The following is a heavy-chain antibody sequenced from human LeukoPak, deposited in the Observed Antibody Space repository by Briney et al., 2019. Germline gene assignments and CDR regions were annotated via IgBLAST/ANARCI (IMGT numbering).Heavy chain of an antibody. D-gene: IGHD6-13*01. V-gene: IGHV3-30-3*01. Sequence: GGSLRLSCAASGFTFSSYAMHWVRQAPGKGLEWVAVISCDGSNKYYADSVKGRFTISRDNFKNTLYLQMNSLRAEDTAVYYCAKDPSSSSWYFGYYFDYWGQGTLVTVSS. J-gene: IGHJ4*02. CDR3: AKDPSSSSWYFGYYFDY. CDR2: ISCDGSNK. CDR1: GFTFSSYA.